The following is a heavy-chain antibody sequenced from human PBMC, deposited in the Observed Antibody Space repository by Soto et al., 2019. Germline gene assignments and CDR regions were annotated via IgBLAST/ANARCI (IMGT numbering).Heavy chain of an antibody. CDR2: ISSSSSTI. J-gene: IGHJ4*02. D-gene: IGHD5-18*01. Sequence: EVQLVESGGGLVQPGGSLRLSCAASGFTFSSYSMNWVRQAPGKGLEWVSYISSSSSTIYYADSVKGRFTISRDNAKNSLYLQMNSLRDEDTAVYYCARDSHWSLFQTTAMVDDYWGQGTLVTVSS. CDR1: GFTFSSYS. V-gene: IGHV3-48*02. CDR3: ARDSHWSLFQTTAMVDDY.